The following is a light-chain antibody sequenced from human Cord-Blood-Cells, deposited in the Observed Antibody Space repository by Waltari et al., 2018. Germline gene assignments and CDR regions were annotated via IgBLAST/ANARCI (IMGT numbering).Light chain of an antibody. CDR1: QSIGSI. CDR2: YAS. Sequence: EIVLTQSPAFQSVTPKEKVTINCRASQSIGSILNWYQQKPEQSPKLLIQYASQSFSGVPSRFSGSGSGTDFTLTINSLEAEDAATYYCHQSSSLPITFGQGTRLEIK. J-gene: IGKJ5*01. V-gene: IGKV6-21*01. CDR3: HQSSSLPIT.